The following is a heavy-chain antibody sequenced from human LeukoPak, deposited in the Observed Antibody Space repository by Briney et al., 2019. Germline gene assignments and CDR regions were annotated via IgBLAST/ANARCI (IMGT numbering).Heavy chain of an antibody. CDR2: IIPIFGTA. V-gene: IGHV1-69*13. CDR1: GGTFSSYA. J-gene: IGHJ4*02. CDR3: ARGTDYFWSGLLDY. Sequence: GASVKVSCEASGGTFSSYAISWVRQAPGQGLEWMGGIIPIFGTANYAQKFQGRVTITADESTSTAYMELSSLRSEDTAVYYCARGTDYFWSGLLDYWGQGTLVTVSS. D-gene: IGHD3-3*01.